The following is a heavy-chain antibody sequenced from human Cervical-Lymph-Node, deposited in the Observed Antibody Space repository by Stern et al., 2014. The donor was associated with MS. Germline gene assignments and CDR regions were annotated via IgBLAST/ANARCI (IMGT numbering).Heavy chain of an antibody. D-gene: IGHD4-11*01. CDR3: ARGNAASFDY. J-gene: IGHJ4*02. V-gene: IGHV3-30*01. CDR1: GFTFSSYA. CDR2: ISYDGSNK. Sequence: VQLVESGGGVVQPGRPLRLSCAASGFTFSSYAMHWVRQAPGTGLEWVAVISYDGSNKYYADSVKGRFTISRDNSKNTLYLQMNSLRAEDTAVYYCARGNAASFDYWGQGTLVTVSS.